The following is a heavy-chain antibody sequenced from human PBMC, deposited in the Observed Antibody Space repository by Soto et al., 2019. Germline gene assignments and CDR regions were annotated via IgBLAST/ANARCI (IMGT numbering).Heavy chain of an antibody. V-gene: IGHV4-38-2*02. Sequence: SETLSLTCTVSGYSISSGSYWGWIRQPPGKGPEWIASIYHGGTTFYNPSPKSRVTVSVDKSNNQFSLKLRSVTAADTAVYYCAKAHVMVVAGSPFDYWGHGTLVTVS. J-gene: IGHJ4*01. CDR2: IYHGGTT. D-gene: IGHD6-19*01. CDR3: AKAHVMVVAGSPFDY. CDR1: GYSISSGSY.